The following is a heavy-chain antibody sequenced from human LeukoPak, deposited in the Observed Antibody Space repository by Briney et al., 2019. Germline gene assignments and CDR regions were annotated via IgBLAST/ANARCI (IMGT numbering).Heavy chain of an antibody. D-gene: IGHD6-19*01. J-gene: IGHJ4*02. Sequence: PSETLSLTCTVSGGSISSSSYYWGWIRQPPGKGLEWIGSIYYSGSTYYNPPLKSRVIMSVDTSKKQFSLKVTSVTAADTAVYYCARLAHSSGYLAFDYWGQGTLVTVSS. CDR1: GGSISSSSYY. CDR2: IYYSGST. V-gene: IGHV4-39*01. CDR3: ARLAHSSGYLAFDY.